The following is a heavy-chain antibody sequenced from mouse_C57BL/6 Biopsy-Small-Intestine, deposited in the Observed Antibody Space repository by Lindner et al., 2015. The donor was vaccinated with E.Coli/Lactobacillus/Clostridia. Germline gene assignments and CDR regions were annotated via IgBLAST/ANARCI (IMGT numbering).Heavy chain of an antibody. Sequence: VQLQESGAELARPGASVKMSCKASGYTFTSYTMHWVKQRPGQGLEWIGYINPSSGYTKYNQKFKDKATLTADKSSSTAYMQLSSLTYEDSAVYYCAREDYYGSSYRYFDVWGTGTTVTVSS. J-gene: IGHJ1*03. CDR2: INPSSGYT. CDR3: AREDYYGSSYRYFDV. V-gene: IGHV1-4*01. CDR1: GYTFTSYT. D-gene: IGHD1-1*01.